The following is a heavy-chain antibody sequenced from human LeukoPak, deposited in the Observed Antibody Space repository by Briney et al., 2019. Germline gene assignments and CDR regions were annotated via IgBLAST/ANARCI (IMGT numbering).Heavy chain of an antibody. V-gene: IGHV4-38-2*01. Sequence: SETLSLTXAVSGYSMTSDYYWGWIRQPPGKGLEWIGSIFRSGGTYYNPSLKSRVTMSVDTSKNLFSLNLSSVTAADTAVYYCTAERAGTIVDYWGQEVLVTVSS. CDR2: IFRSGGT. D-gene: IGHD5-24*01. CDR3: TAERAGTIVDY. J-gene: IGHJ4*02. CDR1: GYSMTSDYY.